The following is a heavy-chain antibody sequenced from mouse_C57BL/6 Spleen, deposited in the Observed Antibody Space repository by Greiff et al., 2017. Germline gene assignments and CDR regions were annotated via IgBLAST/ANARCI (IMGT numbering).Heavy chain of an antibody. V-gene: IGHV1-64*01. CDR1: GYTFTSYW. CDR3: AITRGPY. D-gene: IGHD1-1*01. Sequence: QVQLKQPGAELVKPGASVKLSCKASGYTFTSYWMHLVKPRPGPGLAWIGMIHPNSGSTNYNEKFQSQATLTVDKSSSTAYMQLSSLTSEDSAVYYCAITRGPYGGEGTTRTVSS. J-gene: IGHJ2*01. CDR2: IHPNSGST.